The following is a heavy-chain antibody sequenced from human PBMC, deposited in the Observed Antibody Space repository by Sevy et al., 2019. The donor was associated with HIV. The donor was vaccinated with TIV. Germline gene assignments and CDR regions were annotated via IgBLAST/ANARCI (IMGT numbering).Heavy chain of an antibody. CDR3: ARHGGIAVATLDY. J-gene: IGHJ4*02. V-gene: IGHV4-39*01. CDR1: GGSISSSTYY. CDR2: IYYSGST. D-gene: IGHD6-19*01. Sequence: SETLSLTCTVSGGSISSSTYYWGWIRQPPGKGLEWIASIYYSGSTYYNVSLESRVTISVDMSKNQFSLSLSSVTAADTAVYYCARHGGIAVATLDYWGQGTLVTVSS.